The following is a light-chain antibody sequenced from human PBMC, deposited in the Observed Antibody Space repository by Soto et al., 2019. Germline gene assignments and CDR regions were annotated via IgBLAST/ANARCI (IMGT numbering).Light chain of an antibody. CDR1: QSINTF. CDR2: GAS. V-gene: IGKV1-39*01. CDR3: RQTYTSRPWT. Sequence: EIQVSQSPSSLSTSVGDTVTITCRASQSINTFLYWYQQRTGKAPNLLIYGASNLQSGVPSRFSGSGSGTDFTLTISSLQPEDFATYYCRQTYTSRPWTFGRGTTVDIK. J-gene: IGKJ1*01.